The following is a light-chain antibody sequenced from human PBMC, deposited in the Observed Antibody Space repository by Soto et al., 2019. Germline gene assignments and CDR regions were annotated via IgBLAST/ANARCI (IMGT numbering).Light chain of an antibody. J-gene: IGKJ5*01. Sequence: DIQLTQAPSFLSASLGERVTITCRASQGISSNLAWYQQKPGKAPKLLIYAASTLQSGVPSRFSGSGSGTEFTLTISSLQPEDFATYYCQQFNSYPINFGQGTRLE. CDR1: QGISSN. V-gene: IGKV1-9*01. CDR2: AAS. CDR3: QQFNSYPIN.